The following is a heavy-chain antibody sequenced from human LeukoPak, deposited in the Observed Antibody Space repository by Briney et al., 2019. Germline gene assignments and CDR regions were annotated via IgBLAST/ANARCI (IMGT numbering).Heavy chain of an antibody. D-gene: IGHD2/OR15-2a*01. J-gene: IGHJ3*02. Sequence: PGRTLSLSHAVSRFTLSVYAMHGVPDAPSKGRECGAVISYVGNSKYYTDSVKGRFTISRDNSKTTLYLQMNSLRAEDTAVYSCARVPGNDYFGAFDIWGQGTMVTVSS. CDR3: ARVPGNDYFGAFDI. V-gene: IGHV3-30-3*01. CDR1: RFTLSVYA. CDR2: ISYVGNSK.